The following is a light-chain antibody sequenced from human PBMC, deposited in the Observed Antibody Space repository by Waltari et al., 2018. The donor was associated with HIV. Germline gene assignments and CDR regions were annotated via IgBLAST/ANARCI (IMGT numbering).Light chain of an antibody. Sequence: SYVLTQPPSVSVAPGQTARITCGGNNIGSKSVHWYQQKPGQAPVLVVYDDSDRPSGITERFSGSNSGNTATLPISRVEAGDEADYYCQVWDSSSDHVVFGGGTKLTVL. J-gene: IGLJ2*01. V-gene: IGLV3-21*02. CDR2: DDS. CDR1: NIGSKS. CDR3: QVWDSSSDHVV.